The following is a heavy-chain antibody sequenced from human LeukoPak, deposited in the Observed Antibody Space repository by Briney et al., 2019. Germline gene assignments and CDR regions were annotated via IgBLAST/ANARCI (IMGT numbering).Heavy chain of an antibody. CDR1: GFTFSSYA. D-gene: IGHD6-13*01. V-gene: IGHV3-30-3*01. J-gene: IGHJ4*02. CDR2: ISYDGGNK. CDR3: AREWVEYSNTWSHFDY. Sequence: GRSLRLSCAASGFTFSSYAMHWVRQAPGKGLEWVAVISYDGGNKYYADSVKGRFTISRDNSKNTLYLQMNSLRAEDTAVYYCAREWVEYSNTWSHFDYWGQGTLVTVSS.